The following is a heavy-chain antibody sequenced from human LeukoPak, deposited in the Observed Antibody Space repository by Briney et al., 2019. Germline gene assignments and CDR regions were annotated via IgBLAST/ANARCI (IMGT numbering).Heavy chain of an antibody. CDR2: IYYSGST. D-gene: IGHD3-22*01. Sequence: SETLSLTCTVSGGSISSHYWSWIRQPPGKGLEWIGYIYYSGSTNYNPSLKSRVTISVDTSKNQFSLKLSSVTAADTAVYYCARLYDPRAFDIWGQGTMVTVSS. J-gene: IGHJ3*02. CDR3: ARLYDPRAFDI. V-gene: IGHV4-59*11. CDR1: GGSISSHY.